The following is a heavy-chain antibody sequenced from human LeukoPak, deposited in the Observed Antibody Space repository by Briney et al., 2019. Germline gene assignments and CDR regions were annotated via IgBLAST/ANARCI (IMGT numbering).Heavy chain of an antibody. D-gene: IGHD6-13*01. V-gene: IGHV4-34*01. Sequence: PSETLSLTCAVYGGSFSGYYWSWIRQPPGKGLEWIGEINHSGGTNYNPSLKSRVTISVDTSKNQFSLKLSSVTAADTAVYYCARGHLSSWFDYFDYWGQGTLVTVSS. J-gene: IGHJ4*02. CDR1: GGSFSGYY. CDR3: ARGHLSSWFDYFDY. CDR2: INHSGGT.